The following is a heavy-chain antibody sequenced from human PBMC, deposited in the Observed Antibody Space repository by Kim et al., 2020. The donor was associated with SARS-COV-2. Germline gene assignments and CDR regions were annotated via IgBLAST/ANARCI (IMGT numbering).Heavy chain of an antibody. D-gene: IGHD5-12*01. Sequence: YVASVEGRVTVSRDNARSSLYLQMNSLRADDTAVYYCARIRVATPYYGMDVWGQGTTVTVSS. CDR3: ARIRVATPYYGMDV. J-gene: IGHJ6*02. V-gene: IGHV3-7*01.